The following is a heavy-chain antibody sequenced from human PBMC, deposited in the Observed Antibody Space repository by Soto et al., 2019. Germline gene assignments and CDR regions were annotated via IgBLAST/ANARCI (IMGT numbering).Heavy chain of an antibody. CDR1: GFTFSSYS. D-gene: IGHD3-16*02. CDR2: ISSSSSTI. CDR3: ARDLDYVWGSYRYTSWGAFDI. J-gene: IGHJ3*02. V-gene: IGHV3-48*02. Sequence: GGSLRLSCAASGFTFSSYSMNWVRQAPGKGLEWVSYISSSSSTIYYADSVKGRFTISRDNAKNSLYLQMNSLRDEDTAVYYCARDLDYVWGSYRYTSWGAFDIWGQGTMVTVSS.